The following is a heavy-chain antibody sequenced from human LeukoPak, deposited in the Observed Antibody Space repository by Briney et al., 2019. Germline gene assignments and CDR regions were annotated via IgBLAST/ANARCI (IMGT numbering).Heavy chain of an antibody. CDR3: ARGGEGWYFDL. J-gene: IGHJ2*01. CDR2: IIPIFGTA. Sequence: GASVKVSCKASGGTFSSYAISWVRQAPGQGLEWMGGIIPIFGTANYAQKLQGRVTMTTDTSTSTAYMELRSLRSDDTAVYYCARGGEGWYFDLWGRSTLVTVSS. D-gene: IGHD3-10*01. CDR1: GGTFSSYA. V-gene: IGHV1-69*05.